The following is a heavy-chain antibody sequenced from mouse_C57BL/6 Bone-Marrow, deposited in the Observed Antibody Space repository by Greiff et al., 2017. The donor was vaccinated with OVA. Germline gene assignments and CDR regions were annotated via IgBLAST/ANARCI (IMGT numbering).Heavy chain of an antibody. CDR3: ARSRDPTGYFDY. D-gene: IGHD3-2*01. CDR1: GYTFTSYW. J-gene: IGHJ2*01. Sequence: QVHVKQPGAELVKPGASVKLSCKASGYTFTSYWMHWVKQRPGQGLEWIGMIHPNSGSTNYNEKFKSKATLTVDKSSSTAYMQLSSLTSEDSAVYYCARSRDPTGYFDYWGQGTTLTVSS. CDR2: IHPNSGST. V-gene: IGHV1-64*01.